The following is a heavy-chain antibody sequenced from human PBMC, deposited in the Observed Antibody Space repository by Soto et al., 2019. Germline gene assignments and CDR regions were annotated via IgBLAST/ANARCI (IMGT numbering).Heavy chain of an antibody. D-gene: IGHD4-17*01. J-gene: IGHJ6*02. CDR1: GYTFTRYD. V-gene: IGHV1-46*01. CDR2: INPSGGST. CDR3: ARVSMTTVTTYYYYGMDV. Sequence: ASVKLSCKASGYTFTRYDMHWVRQAPGQGLEWMGIINPSGGSTSYAQKFQGRVTMTRDTSTSTVYMELSSLRSEDTAVYYCARVSMTTVTTYYYYGMDVWGQGTTVTVSS.